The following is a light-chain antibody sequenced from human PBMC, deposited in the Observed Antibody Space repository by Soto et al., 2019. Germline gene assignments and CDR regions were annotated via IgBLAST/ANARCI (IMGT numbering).Light chain of an antibody. Sequence: EIVLPQSPGPLSLSPGARASLSCRASESVSSSYLAWYQQKPGQAPRLLIYGASSRATGIPDRLRGSGSGTGFTLTISRLEPEDGAVYDCQQYGSSVLLTVGPGTKVDIK. CDR2: GAS. CDR1: ESVSSSY. V-gene: IGKV3-20*01. J-gene: IGKJ3*01. CDR3: QQYGSSVLLT.